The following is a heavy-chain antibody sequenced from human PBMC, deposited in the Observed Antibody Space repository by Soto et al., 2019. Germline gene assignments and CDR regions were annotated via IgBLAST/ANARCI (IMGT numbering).Heavy chain of an antibody. CDR2: IYYSGTT. CDR1: GGSISSGGYY. J-gene: IGHJ3*02. D-gene: IGHD6-6*01. V-gene: IGHV4-31*03. Sequence: SETLSLTCTVSGGSISSGGYYWSGIRQHPGKGLEWIGYIYYSGTTYYNPSRKSRVTISVDTSKNQFSLKLSSVTAADTAVYYCARLERGSSSAADAFDIWGQGTMVTVSS. CDR3: ARLERGSSSAADAFDI.